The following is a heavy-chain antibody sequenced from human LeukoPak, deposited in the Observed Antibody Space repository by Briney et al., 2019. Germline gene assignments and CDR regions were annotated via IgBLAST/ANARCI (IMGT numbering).Heavy chain of an antibody. CDR3: ATDQTPMDV. J-gene: IGHJ6*04. CDR2: VQYDGSET. V-gene: IGHV3-30*02. Sequence: QPGGSLRLSCAVPDFIFRRYGMHWVRQAPGKGLQWVSFVQYDGSETQYADFVQGRFTIYRDNSESTLYLHMNSLRVEDSATYYCATDQTPMDVWGRGTTVTVSS. CDR1: DFIFRRYG.